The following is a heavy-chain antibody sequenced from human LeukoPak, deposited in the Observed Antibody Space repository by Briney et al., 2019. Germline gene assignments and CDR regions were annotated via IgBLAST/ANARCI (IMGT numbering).Heavy chain of an antibody. J-gene: IGHJ6*03. CDR2: INPNSGGT. CDR3: ARDGLRYSSGWENYYYYYYMDV. D-gene: IGHD6-19*01. V-gene: IGHV1-2*02. CDR1: GYTFTGYY. Sequence: GASVKVSCKASGYTFTGYYMHWVRQAPGQGLEWMGWINPNSGGTNYAQKFQGRVTMTRDTSISTAYMELNRLRSDDTAVYYCARDGLRYSSGWENYYYYYYMDVWGKGTTVTISS.